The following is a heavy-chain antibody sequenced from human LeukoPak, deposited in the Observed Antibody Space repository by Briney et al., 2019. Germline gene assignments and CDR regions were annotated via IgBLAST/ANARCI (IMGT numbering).Heavy chain of an antibody. CDR1: GGSISSSNW. CDR3: ARVWGAAGTSHFDY. V-gene: IGHV4-4*02. CDR2: IYHSGST. J-gene: IGHJ4*02. Sequence: SGTLSLTCAVSGGSISSSNWWSWVRQPPGKGLEWIGEIYHSGSTNYNPSLKRRVTISVDKSKNQFSLKLSSVTAADTAVYYCARVWGAAGTSHFDYWGQGTLVTVSS. D-gene: IGHD6-13*01.